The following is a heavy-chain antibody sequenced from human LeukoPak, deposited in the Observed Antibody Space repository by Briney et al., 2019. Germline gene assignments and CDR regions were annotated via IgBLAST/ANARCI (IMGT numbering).Heavy chain of an antibody. CDR3: ARRKTNYYDSSGYYHRRQYYFDY. CDR2: INHSGST. Sequence: SETLSLTCTVSGGSISSYYWSWIRQPPGKGLEWIGEINHSGSTNYNPSLKSRVTISVDTSKNQFSLKLSSVTAADTAVYYCARRKTNYYDSSGYYHRRQYYFDYWGQGTLVTVSS. J-gene: IGHJ4*02. V-gene: IGHV4-34*01. CDR1: GGSISSYY. D-gene: IGHD3-22*01.